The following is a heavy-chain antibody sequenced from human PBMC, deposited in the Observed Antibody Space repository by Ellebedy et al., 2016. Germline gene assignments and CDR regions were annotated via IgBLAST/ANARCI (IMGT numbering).Heavy chain of an antibody. V-gene: IGHV4-38-2*02. D-gene: IGHD2-21*01. CDR1: VDSINSGYW. Sequence: SETLSLTCTVSVDSINSGYWWGWIRQPPGKGLEWLGSIYHTGTTYYNPSLRSRVTISVDAPKNQFALKMTSVTATDTAVYFCARGAYAGPNWSDFWGQGALVTVSS. J-gene: IGHJ5*01. CDR3: ARGAYAGPNWSDF. CDR2: IYHTGTT.